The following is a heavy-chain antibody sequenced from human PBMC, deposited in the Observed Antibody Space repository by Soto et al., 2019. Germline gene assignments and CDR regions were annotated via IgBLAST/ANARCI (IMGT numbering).Heavy chain of an antibody. CDR3: ARDRGGARI. J-gene: IGHJ3*02. V-gene: IGHV3-48*01. CDR1: GFTFRSYS. CDR2: ISSSSSTM. Sequence: EVQLVESGGGLVQPGGSLRLSCAASGFTFRSYSMNWVRQAPGKGLEWVSYISSSSSTMYYADSVKGRFTISRDNAKNSLYLQMNSLRAEDPAVYYCARDRGGARIWGQGTMVTVSS. D-gene: IGHD3-10*01.